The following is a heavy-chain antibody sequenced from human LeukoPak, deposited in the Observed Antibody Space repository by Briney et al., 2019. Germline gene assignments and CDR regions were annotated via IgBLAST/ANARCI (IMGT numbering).Heavy chain of an antibody. J-gene: IGHJ4*02. D-gene: IGHD2-15*01. V-gene: IGHV3-20*04. CDR1: GFTFDDYV. CDR3: ARELGYCSGGSCYFPFDY. Sequence: GGSLRLSCAASGFTFDDYVMSWVRPAPGKGLEWVSGINWHGGGIGYADSVKGRFTISRDNAKNSLYLQMNSLRAEDTAFYYCARELGYCSGGSCYFPFDYWGQGTLVTVSS. CDR2: INWHGGGI.